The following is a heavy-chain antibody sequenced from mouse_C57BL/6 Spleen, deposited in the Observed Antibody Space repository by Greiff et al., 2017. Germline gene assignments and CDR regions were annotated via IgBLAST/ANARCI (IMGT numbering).Heavy chain of an antibody. Sequence: VQLVESGPGLVQPSQSLSITCTVSGFSLTSYGVHWVRQSPGKGLEWLGVIWSGGSTDYNAAFISRLSISKDNSKSQVFFKMNSLQADDTAIYYCAREGDYYGSSSWFAYWGQGTLVTVSA. V-gene: IGHV2-2*01. D-gene: IGHD1-1*01. CDR3: AREGDYYGSSSWFAY. J-gene: IGHJ3*01. CDR2: IWSGGST. CDR1: GFSLTSYG.